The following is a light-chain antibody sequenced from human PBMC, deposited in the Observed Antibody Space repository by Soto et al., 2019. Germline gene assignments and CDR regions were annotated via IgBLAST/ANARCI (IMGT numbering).Light chain of an antibody. Sequence: QPVLTQPPSVSGAPGQGVTISCTGSSSNIGAGYEVNWYQQLPGTAPKLLIYGNTNRPSGVPDRFSGSKSGTSAALAITGLQAEDEADYYCQSYDSSLSAVVFGGGTKVTVL. J-gene: IGLJ2*01. V-gene: IGLV1-40*01. CDR2: GNT. CDR3: QSYDSSLSAVV. CDR1: SSNIGAGYE.